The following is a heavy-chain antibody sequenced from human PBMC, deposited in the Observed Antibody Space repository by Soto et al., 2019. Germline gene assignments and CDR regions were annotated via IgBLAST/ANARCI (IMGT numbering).Heavy chain of an antibody. CDR2: ISAYNGNT. CDR3: ARDLATGSGFPYYYYGMDV. J-gene: IGHJ6*02. CDR1: GYTFTSYG. D-gene: IGHD6-19*01. V-gene: IGHV1-18*01. Sequence: ASVKVSCKASGYTFTSYGISWVRQAPGQGLEWMGWISAYNGNTNYAQKLQGRVTMTTDTSTSTAYMELRSLRSDDTAVYYCARDLATGSGFPYYYYGMDVWGQGTTVTVS.